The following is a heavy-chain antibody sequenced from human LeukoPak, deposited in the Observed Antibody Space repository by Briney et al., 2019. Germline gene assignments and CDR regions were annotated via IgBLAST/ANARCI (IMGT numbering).Heavy chain of an antibody. CDR2: IHYSGST. V-gene: IGHV4-59*01. CDR3: ARGGASSSSWYVDY. CDR1: GGSISSYY. J-gene: IGHJ4*02. D-gene: IGHD6-13*01. Sequence: SETLSLTCTVSGGSISSYYWSWIRQPPGNGLEWIGYIHYSGSTNYNPSLKSRVTISVDTSKNQFSLKLSSVTAADTAVYYCARGGASSSSWYVDYWGQGTLVTVSS.